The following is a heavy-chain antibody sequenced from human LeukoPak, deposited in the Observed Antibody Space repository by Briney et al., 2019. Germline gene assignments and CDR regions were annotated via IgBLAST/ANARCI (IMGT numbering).Heavy chain of an antibody. Sequence: GGSLRLSCAASVFTFCNYAMSWVRQAPGKGLEWVSAISGSGGNTYYADSVKGRFTISRDNSKNTVFLQMKSLRAEDTAVYYCAKWGDYDVLTGYYVSDYWGQGTLVSVSS. CDR2: ISGSGGNT. CDR3: AKWGDYDVLTGYYVSDY. D-gene: IGHD3-9*01. V-gene: IGHV3-23*01. CDR1: VFTFCNYA. J-gene: IGHJ4*02.